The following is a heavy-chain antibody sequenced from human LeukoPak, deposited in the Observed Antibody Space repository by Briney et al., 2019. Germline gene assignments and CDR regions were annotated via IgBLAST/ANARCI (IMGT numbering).Heavy chain of an antibody. CDR1: GGSISSYY. Sequence: PSETLSLTCTVSGGSISSYYWSWIRQPPGKGLEWIGYIYYSGSTNYNPSLKSRVTISVDTSKNQFSLKLSSVTAADTAVYYCARTHGYYYGMDVWSKGTTVTVSS. CDR3: ARTHGYYYGMDV. V-gene: IGHV4-59*01. J-gene: IGHJ6*04. CDR2: IYYSGST.